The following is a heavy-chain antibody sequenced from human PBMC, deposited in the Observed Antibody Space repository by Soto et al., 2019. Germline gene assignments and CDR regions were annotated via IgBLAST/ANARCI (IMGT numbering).Heavy chain of an antibody. V-gene: IGHV4-30-4*01. CDR2: IYYSGST. Sequence: SETLSLTCTVSGGSISSGDYYWSWIRQPPGKGLEWIGYIYYSGSTYYNPSLKSRVTISVDTSKNQFSLKLSSVTAADTAVYYCARDVGTVTIDHWGQGTLVTVSS. CDR3: ARDVGTVTIDH. D-gene: IGHD4-17*01. CDR1: GGSISSGDYY. J-gene: IGHJ4*02.